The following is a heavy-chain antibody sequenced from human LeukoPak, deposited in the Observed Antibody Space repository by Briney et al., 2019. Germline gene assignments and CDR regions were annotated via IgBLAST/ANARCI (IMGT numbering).Heavy chain of an antibody. J-gene: IGHJ4*02. D-gene: IGHD1-14*01. CDR1: GGSISSNSY. CDR2: ISGSGGST. V-gene: IGHV3-23*01. Sequence: ETLSLTCTVSGGSISSNSYHWGWIRQPPGKGLEWVSAISGSGGSTYYADSVKGRFTISRDNSKNTLYLQMNSLRAEDTAVYYCATLGKNRFFDYWGQGTLVTVSS. CDR3: ATLGKNRFFDY.